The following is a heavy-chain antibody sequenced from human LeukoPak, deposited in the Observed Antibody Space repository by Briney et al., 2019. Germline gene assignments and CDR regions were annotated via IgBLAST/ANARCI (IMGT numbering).Heavy chain of an antibody. CDR2: IWYDGSNK. CDR1: GFTFSSYY. Sequence: GGSLRLSCAASGFTFSSYYMHWVRQAPGKGLEWVAVIWYDGSNKYYADSVKGRFTISRDNSKNTLYLQMNSLRAEDTAVYYCARTHAFYYDSSGLDYWGQGTLVTVSS. CDR3: ARTHAFYYDSSGLDY. J-gene: IGHJ4*02. V-gene: IGHV3-33*01. D-gene: IGHD3-22*01.